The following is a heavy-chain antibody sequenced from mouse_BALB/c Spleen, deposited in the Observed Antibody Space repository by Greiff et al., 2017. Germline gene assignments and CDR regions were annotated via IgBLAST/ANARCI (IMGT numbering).Heavy chain of an antibody. CDR2: IYPYNGGT. CDR1: GYTFTDYN. J-gene: IGHJ2*01. D-gene: IGHD1-1*01. Sequence: EVQLQQSGPELVKPGASVKISCKASGYTFTDYNMHWVKQSHGKSLEWIGYIYPYNGGTGYNQKFKSKATLTVDNSSSTAYMELRSLTSEDSAVYYCARSGYYGSSTLYYFDYWGQGTTLTVSS. V-gene: IGHV1S29*02. CDR3: ARSGYYGSSTLYYFDY.